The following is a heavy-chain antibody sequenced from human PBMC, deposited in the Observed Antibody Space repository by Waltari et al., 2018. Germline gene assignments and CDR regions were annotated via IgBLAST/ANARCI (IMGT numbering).Heavy chain of an antibody. CDR3: ARDRGRGLYLDT. V-gene: IGHV4-4*02. CDR2: VHGRGGS. Sequence: QLQLQESGPGLVKPSGTLSLSCAVSGASVSSAYWWSWVRQSPQKGLEWIGQVHGRGGSNYSPSVASRGTVSLDTSNNEFSRKVTSATAADTAMYYCARDRGRGLYLDTWGPGTLVTVSP. CDR1: GASVSSAYW. D-gene: IGHD2-15*01. J-gene: IGHJ5*02.